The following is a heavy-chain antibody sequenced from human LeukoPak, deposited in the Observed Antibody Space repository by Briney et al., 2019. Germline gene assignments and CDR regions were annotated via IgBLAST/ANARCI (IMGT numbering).Heavy chain of an antibody. CDR1: GYTFTSYA. J-gene: IGHJ4*02. CDR2: INAGNGNT. Sequence: ASVKVSCKASGYTFTSYAMHWVRQAPGQRLWWMGWINAGNGNTKYSQEFQGRVTITRDTSASTAYMELSSLRSEDMAVYYCARSDPIYCTNGVCYTWTNAYYFDYWGQGTLVTVSS. CDR3: ARSDPIYCTNGVCYTWTNAYYFDY. D-gene: IGHD2-8*01. V-gene: IGHV1-3*03.